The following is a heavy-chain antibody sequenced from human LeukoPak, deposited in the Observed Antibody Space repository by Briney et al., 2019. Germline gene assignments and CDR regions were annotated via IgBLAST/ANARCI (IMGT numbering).Heavy chain of an antibody. V-gene: IGHV4-59*08. Sequence: SETLSLTCTVSGGSISSYYWSWIRQPPGKGLEWIGYIYYSGSTNYNPSLKSRVTISVDTSKNQFSLKLSSVTAADTAVYYCAGLGCYDSRGYYGNWFDPAGQGTLV. CDR2: IYYSGST. CDR3: AGLGCYDSRGYYGNWFDP. J-gene: IGHJ5*02. CDR1: GGSISSYY. D-gene: IGHD3-22*01.